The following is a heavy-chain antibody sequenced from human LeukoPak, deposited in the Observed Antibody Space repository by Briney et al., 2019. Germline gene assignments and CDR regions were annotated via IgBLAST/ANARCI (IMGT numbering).Heavy chain of an antibody. Sequence: PSDTLSLTSKVSGDSISSYYWSWIQQPPGKGLEWIAYIHYSGVTNYNPSLKSRVTISVDTSKNQFSLKLSSVTAADTAVYYCASSHYYDSSGYKYYFDYWGQGTLVTVSS. CDR1: GDSISSYY. CDR2: IHYSGVT. D-gene: IGHD3-22*01. CDR3: ASSHYYDSSGYKYYFDY. V-gene: IGHV4-59*01. J-gene: IGHJ4*02.